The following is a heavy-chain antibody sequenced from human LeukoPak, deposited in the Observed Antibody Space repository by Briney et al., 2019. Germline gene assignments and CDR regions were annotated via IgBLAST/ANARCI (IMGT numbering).Heavy chain of an antibody. Sequence: LRLSCAASGFTFSSYTVSWIRQPPGKGLEWIGYIYYSGSTYYNPSLKSRVTISVDTSKNQFSLKLSSVTAADTAVYYCAREGNGSGSYYKGGKYYYYYGMDVWGQGTTVTVSS. V-gene: IGHV4-30-4*01. CDR2: IYYSGST. D-gene: IGHD3-10*01. CDR1: GFTFSSYT. J-gene: IGHJ6*02. CDR3: AREGNGSGSYYKGGKYYYYYGMDV.